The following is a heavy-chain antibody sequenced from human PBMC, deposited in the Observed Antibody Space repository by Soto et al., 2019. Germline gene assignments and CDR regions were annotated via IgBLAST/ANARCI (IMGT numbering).Heavy chain of an antibody. CDR1: GGSFSGYY. D-gene: IGHD6-19*01. Sequence: SETLSLTCAAYGGSFSGYYWSWIRQPPGKGLEWIGEINHSGSTNYNPSLKSRVTISVDTSKNQFSLKLSSVTAADTAVYYCARPKQWLPRDGMDVWGQGTTVTVSS. V-gene: IGHV4-34*01. CDR2: INHSGST. J-gene: IGHJ6*02. CDR3: ARPKQWLPRDGMDV.